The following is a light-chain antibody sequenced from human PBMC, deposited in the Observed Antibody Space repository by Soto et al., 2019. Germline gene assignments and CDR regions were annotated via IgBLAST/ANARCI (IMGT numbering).Light chain of an antibody. CDR3: QVYGIPPSR. CDR2: RTS. CDR1: QSLSSIY. J-gene: IGKJ4*02. Sequence: VIPNSPGTLSLTPGERATLCCRNSQSLSSIYLAWDQQKPGQAPRLLIYRTSSRATGIPDRFSGSESETDFTLTISCLEPDDSAVYKSQVYGIPPSRFAAGT. V-gene: IGKV3-20*01.